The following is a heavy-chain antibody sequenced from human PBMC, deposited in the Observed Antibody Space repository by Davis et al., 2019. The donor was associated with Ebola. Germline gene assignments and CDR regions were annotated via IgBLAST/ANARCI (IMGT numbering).Heavy chain of an antibody. D-gene: IGHD5-18*01. CDR1: GFTFSNAW. V-gene: IGHV3-15*01. J-gene: IGHJ4*02. CDR3: TTGRAYVDTAHGYYFDY. Sequence: PGGSLRLSCAASGFTFSNAWMSWVRQAPGKGLEWVGRIKSKTDGGTTDYAAPVKGRFTISRDDSKNTLYLQMNSLKTEDTAVYYCTTGRAYVDTAHGYYFDYWGQGTLVTVSS. CDR2: IKSKTDGGTT.